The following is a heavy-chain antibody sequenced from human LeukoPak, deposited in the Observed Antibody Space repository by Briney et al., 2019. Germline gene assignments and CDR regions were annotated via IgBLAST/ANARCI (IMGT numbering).Heavy chain of an antibody. V-gene: IGHV4-34*01. CDR1: GGSFSGYY. J-gene: IGHJ4*02. D-gene: IGHD6-13*01. CDR2: INHSGST. CDR3: ARAPPYSSSCGFDY. Sequence: SETLSLTCAVYGGSFSGYYWSWIRQPPGKGLEWIGEINHSGSTNYNPSLKSRVTISVDTSENQFSLKLSSVTAADTAVYYCARAPPYSSSCGFDYWGQGTLVTVSS.